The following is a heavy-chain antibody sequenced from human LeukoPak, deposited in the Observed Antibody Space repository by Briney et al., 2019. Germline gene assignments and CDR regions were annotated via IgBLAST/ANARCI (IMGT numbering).Heavy chain of an antibody. J-gene: IGHJ4*02. CDR2: IIPIFGTA. V-gene: IGHV1-69*13. Sequence: GASVKVSCKASGGTFSSYAISWVRQAPGQGLEWMGGIIPIFGTANYAQKFQGRVTITADESTSTAYMELSSLRSEDTAVYYCARDGTYDILTVDYWGQGTLVTVSS. CDR1: GGTFSSYA. D-gene: IGHD3-9*01. CDR3: ARDGTYDILTVDY.